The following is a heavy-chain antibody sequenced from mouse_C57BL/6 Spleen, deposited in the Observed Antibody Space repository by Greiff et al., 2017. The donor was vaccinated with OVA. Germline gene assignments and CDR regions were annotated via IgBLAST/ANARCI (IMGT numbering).Heavy chain of an antibody. CDR2: IDPENGDT. Sequence: DVQLQESGAELVRPGASVKLSCKASGFNIKDDYMHWVKQRPEQGLEWIGWIDPENGDTEYASKFQGKATITADKSSNTAYLQLSSLTSEDTAVYDCTPLSTVEATDYWGQGTTLTVSS. D-gene: IGHD1-1*01. CDR1: GFNIKDDY. CDR3: TPLSTVEATDY. J-gene: IGHJ2*01. V-gene: IGHV14-4*01.